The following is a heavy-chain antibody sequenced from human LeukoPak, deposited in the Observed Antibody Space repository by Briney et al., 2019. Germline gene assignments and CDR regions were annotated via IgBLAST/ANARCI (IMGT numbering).Heavy chain of an antibody. CDR1: GFTFSSYA. V-gene: IGHV3-23*01. Sequence: GGSLRLSCAASGFTFSSYAMSWVRQAPGKGLEWVSGISYSGGSTPCADSVKGRFTISRDNSKNTLYLRMNSLRAEDTAVYYCANTRKRYCSGGNCYSGILAYFDYWGQGTLVTVSS. CDR3: ANTRKRYCSGGNCYSGILAYFDY. D-gene: IGHD2-15*01. CDR2: ISYSGGST. J-gene: IGHJ4*02.